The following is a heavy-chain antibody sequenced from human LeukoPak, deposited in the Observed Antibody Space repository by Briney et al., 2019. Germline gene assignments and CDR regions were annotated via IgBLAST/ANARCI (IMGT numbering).Heavy chain of an antibody. J-gene: IGHJ4*02. CDR1: GFTFRSYW. D-gene: IGHD1-26*01. CDR2: IKEDESAK. CDR3: ARDVGGSLDY. Sequence: GGSLRLSCAASGFTFRSYWMAWVRQAPGKGLEWVANIKEDESAKHQADSVKGRFTISRDNAQDSVYLQMSSLRGEDTAVYYCARDVGGSLDYWGQGTLVTVSS. V-gene: IGHV3-7*01.